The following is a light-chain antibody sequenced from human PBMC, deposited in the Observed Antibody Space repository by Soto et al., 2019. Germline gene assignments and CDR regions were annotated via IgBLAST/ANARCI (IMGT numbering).Light chain of an antibody. CDR2: DAS. J-gene: IGKJ1*01. CDR3: QQYNSYPWT. V-gene: IGKV1-5*01. Sequence: IQMSKSPSTLSASVGDRVTITCRASQSISSWLAWYQQKPGKAPKLLIYDASSLESGVPSRFSGSGSGTEFTLTISSLQPDDFATYYCQQYNSYPWTFGQGTKVDI. CDR1: QSISSW.